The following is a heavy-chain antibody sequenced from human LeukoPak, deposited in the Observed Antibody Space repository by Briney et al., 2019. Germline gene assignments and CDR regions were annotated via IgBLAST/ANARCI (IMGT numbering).Heavy chain of an antibody. CDR2: LSSSGGST. J-gene: IGHJ4*02. Sequence: GVLRLSCAASGFTFSSYAMSWVRQAPGKGLEWVSALSSSGGSTYYADSVKGRFTISREISKNTLYLQMDSLRDEDTAVYYCAKQRTGSCYSCFDYWGQGTLVTVSS. V-gene: IGHV3-23*01. CDR3: AKQRTGSCYSCFDY. D-gene: IGHD2-15*01. CDR1: GFTFSSYA.